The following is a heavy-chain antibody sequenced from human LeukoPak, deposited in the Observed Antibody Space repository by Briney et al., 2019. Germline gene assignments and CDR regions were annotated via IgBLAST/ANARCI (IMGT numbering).Heavy chain of an antibody. Sequence: KPSETLSLTCAVYGGSFSGYYWSWIRQPPGKGLEWIGEINHSGSTNYNLSLKSRVTISVDTSKNQFSLKLSSVTAADTAVYYCARVGQTYYDFWSGFNWFDPWGQGTLVTVSS. CDR2: INHSGST. CDR1: GGSFSGYY. V-gene: IGHV4-34*01. D-gene: IGHD3-3*01. CDR3: ARVGQTYYDFWSGFNWFDP. J-gene: IGHJ5*02.